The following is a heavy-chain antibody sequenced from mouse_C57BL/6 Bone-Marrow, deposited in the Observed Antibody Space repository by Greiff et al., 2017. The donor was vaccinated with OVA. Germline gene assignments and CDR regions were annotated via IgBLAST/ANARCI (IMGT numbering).Heavy chain of an antibody. Sequence: LVESGAELVRPGTSVKVSCKASGYAFTNYLIEWVKQRPGQGLEWIGVINPGSGGTNYNEKFKGKATLTADKSSSTAYMQLSSLTSEDSAVYFCARRWGLRYYGSSYYFDYWGQGTTLTVSS. CDR2: INPGSGGT. V-gene: IGHV1-54*01. D-gene: IGHD1-1*01. CDR1: GYAFTNYL. CDR3: ARRWGLRYYGSSYYFDY. J-gene: IGHJ2*01.